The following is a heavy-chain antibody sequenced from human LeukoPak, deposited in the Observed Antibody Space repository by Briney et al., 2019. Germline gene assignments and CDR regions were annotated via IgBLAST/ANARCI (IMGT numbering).Heavy chain of an antibody. CDR3: ARDLGVRGMDV. CDR2: IYHSGST. Sequence: SETLSLTCAVSGGSISSGGYSWSWIRQPPGKGLEWIGYIYHSGSTYYNPSLKSRVTISVDRSKNQFSLKLSSVSAADTAIYYCARDLGVRGMDVWGQGTTVTVSS. V-gene: IGHV4-30-2*01. J-gene: IGHJ6*02. CDR1: GGSISSGGYS. D-gene: IGHD2-21*01.